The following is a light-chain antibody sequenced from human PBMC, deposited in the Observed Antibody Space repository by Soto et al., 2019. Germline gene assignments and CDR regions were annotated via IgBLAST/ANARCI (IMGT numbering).Light chain of an antibody. CDR2: EVS. V-gene: IGLV2-14*01. J-gene: IGLJ2*01. CDR3: SSSTDTDTLVI. Sequence: QSALTQPASVSGSPGQSITISCTGTSSDVGGYNYVSWYQQHPGKAPKLMIYEVSNRPSGVSSRFSGSKSGNTASLTISGLQTEDEATYYCSSSTDTDTLVIFGGGTKLTVL. CDR1: SSDVGGYNY.